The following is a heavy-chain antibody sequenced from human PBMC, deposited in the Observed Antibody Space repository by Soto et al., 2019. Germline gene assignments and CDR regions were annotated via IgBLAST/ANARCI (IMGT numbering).Heavy chain of an antibody. Sequence: PGGSLRLSCAASGFTFSDYYLSWIRQAPGKGLEWVSYISNSATTYYADSVKGRFTISRDNAKNSLYLQMNSLRAEDTAVYYCVALGMATIWLFDHWGQGTLVTVSS. V-gene: IGHV3-11*01. D-gene: IGHD5-12*01. CDR1: GFTFSDYY. CDR2: ISNSATT. CDR3: VALGMATIWLFDH. J-gene: IGHJ4*02.